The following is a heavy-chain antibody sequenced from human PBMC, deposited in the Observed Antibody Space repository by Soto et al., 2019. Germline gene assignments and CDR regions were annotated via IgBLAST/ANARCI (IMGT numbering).Heavy chain of an antibody. V-gene: IGHV4-59*01. CDR1: GGSIINYY. D-gene: IGHD6-6*01. J-gene: IGHJ5*02. CDR3: AREKGSSGFDP. CDR2: IYYSGST. Sequence: SETLSLTCTVSGGSIINYYGSWIRQPPGKGLEWIGYIYYSGSTNYNPSLKSRVTISVDTSKNQFSLKLSSVTAEDTAVYYCAREKGSSGFDPWGQGTLVTVSS.